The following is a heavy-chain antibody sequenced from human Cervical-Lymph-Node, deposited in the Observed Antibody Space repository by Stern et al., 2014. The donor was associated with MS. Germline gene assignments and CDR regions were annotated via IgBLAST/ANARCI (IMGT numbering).Heavy chain of an antibody. CDR2: LSNEGSKQ. CDR1: GFIFSSYA. Sequence: QVQLQESGGGVVQPGRSLRLSCAASGFIFSSYAMHWVRQAPGKGLDWVASLSNEGSKQFYADSVKGRFTISRDNSNNTLYLQMNSLRPEDTAVYYCARDTCRGGGCYFRYWGQGILITVSS. D-gene: IGHD2-15*01. CDR3: ARDTCRGGGCYFRY. J-gene: IGHJ4*02. V-gene: IGHV3-30-3*01.